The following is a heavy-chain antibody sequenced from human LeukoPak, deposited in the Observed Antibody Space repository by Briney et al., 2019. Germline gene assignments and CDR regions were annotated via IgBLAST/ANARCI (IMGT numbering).Heavy chain of an antibody. V-gene: IGHV3-23*01. CDR3: ARGRYYFDY. CDR1: GFTFSNYA. Sequence: GGSLRLSCAASGFTFSNYAMSWVRQAPGKGLEWVSVISDRGGSTYHADSVKGRFTISRDNSKNTLYLQMNSLRAEDTAVYYCARGRYYFDYWGQGTLVTVSS. J-gene: IGHJ4*02. CDR2: ISDRGGST.